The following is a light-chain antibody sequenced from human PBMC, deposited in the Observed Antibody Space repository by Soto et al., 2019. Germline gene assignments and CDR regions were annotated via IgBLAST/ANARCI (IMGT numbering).Light chain of an antibody. CDR3: QQYNNWPAIT. CDR2: SAS. CDR1: QSVSSK. V-gene: IGKV3-15*01. Sequence: EIVMTQSPATLSLSPGQRATLSCRASQSVSSKLAWYQQRPGQAPRLLIYSASTRATGIPARFSGSGSGTEFTLTISSLQSEDFAVYYCQQYNNWPAITFGQGTRLEI. J-gene: IGKJ5*01.